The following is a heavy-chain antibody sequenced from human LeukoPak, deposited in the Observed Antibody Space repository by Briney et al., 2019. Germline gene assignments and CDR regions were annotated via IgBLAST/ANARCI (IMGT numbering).Heavy chain of an antibody. CDR2: IYTSGST. Sequence: SETLSLTCTVSGGSISSYYWSWIRQPAGKGLEWIGRIYTSGSTNYNPSLKSRVTISVDTSKNQFSLKLSSVTAADTAVYYCAGLSIAVAGNNAFDIWGQGTMVTVSS. J-gene: IGHJ3*02. CDR3: AGLSIAVAGNNAFDI. V-gene: IGHV4-4*07. CDR1: GGSISSYY. D-gene: IGHD6-19*01.